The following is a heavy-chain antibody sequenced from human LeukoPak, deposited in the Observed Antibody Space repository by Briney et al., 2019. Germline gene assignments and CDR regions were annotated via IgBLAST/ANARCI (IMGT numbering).Heavy chain of an antibody. J-gene: IGHJ4*02. D-gene: IGHD5/OR15-5a*01. V-gene: IGHV6-1*01. CDR2: TYYRSKWFI. CDR3: AREAASTFDY. CDR1: GDIGSTNSAD. Sequence: SQTLSLTFAISGDIGSTNSADWNCIRQSPSRGLEWLGRTYYRSKWFIDYAVSVRSRITINPDTFKNQFSLQLDSVTHEDTAVYYCAREAASTFDYWGQGTLVTVSS.